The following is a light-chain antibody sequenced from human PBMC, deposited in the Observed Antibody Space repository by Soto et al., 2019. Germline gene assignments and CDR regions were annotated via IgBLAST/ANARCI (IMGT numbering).Light chain of an antibody. J-gene: IGLJ3*02. CDR3: AMWNDSLRLWV. Sequence: QAVVTQPPSASGTLGQRATSSCSGSSSNIGTTDVYWLQLLTGTAPKLLVHGDDKRPSGVPDRFSGSKSGTSASLAISGLRPEDEADYYCAMWNDSLRLWVFGGGTKLTVL. CDR1: SSNIGTTD. V-gene: IGLV1-47*01. CDR2: GDD.